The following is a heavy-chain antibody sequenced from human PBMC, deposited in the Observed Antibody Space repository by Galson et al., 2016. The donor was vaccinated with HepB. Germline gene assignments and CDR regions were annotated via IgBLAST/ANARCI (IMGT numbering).Heavy chain of an antibody. V-gene: IGHV3-72*01. D-gene: IGHD6-13*01. J-gene: IGHJ6*02. CDR3: ARGPSGTTAAGSPQYFYGMDV. CDR2: TRNKANTYTT. CDR1: GFTLSDHY. Sequence: SLRLSCAASGFTLSDHYMDWFRQAPGKGLEWVGRTRNKANTYTTKYAASVKGRFTISRDESESSLYLQMNSLKPEDTAVYYCARGPSGTTAAGSPQYFYGMDVWGQGTTVTVSS.